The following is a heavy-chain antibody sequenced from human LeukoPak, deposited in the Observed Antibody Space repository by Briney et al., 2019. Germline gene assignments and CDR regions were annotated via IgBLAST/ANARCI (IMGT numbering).Heavy chain of an antibody. V-gene: IGHV3-15*01. J-gene: IGHJ2*01. CDR3: TTGVIPL. CDR1: GFTFSNAW. CDR2: IKSKSDGGTI. Sequence: GGSLRLSCAASGFTFSNAWMSWVRQAPGKGLEWVGRIKSKSDGGTIDYAAPVEGRFTISRDDSKNTVYLQMNSLQTEDTADYYCTTGVIPLWGRGTLVTVSS. D-gene: IGHD2-2*01.